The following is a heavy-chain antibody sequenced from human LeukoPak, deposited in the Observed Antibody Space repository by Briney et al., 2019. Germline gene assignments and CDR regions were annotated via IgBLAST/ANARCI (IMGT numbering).Heavy chain of an antibody. CDR1: GGSISSYY. V-gene: IGHV4-59*08. J-gene: IGHJ4*02. D-gene: IGHD2/OR15-2a*01. CDR3: AGHHPRNTVDF. Sequence: SETLSLTCTVSGGSISSYYWSWIRQPPGKGLEWIAYISDIGSINYNPSLKSRVTISLDTSKSQFSLKLSFVTAADTAVYYCAGHHPRNTVDFWGQGTLVTVSS. CDR2: ISDIGSI.